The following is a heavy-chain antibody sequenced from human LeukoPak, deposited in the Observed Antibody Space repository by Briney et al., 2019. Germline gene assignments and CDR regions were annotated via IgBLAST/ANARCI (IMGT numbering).Heavy chain of an antibody. V-gene: IGHV4-34*01. CDR2: INHSGST. J-gene: IGHJ4*02. CDR1: GGSFSGYY. Sequence: PSETLSLTCAVYGGSFSGYYWSRIRQPPGKGLEWIGEINHSGSTNYNPSLKSRVTISVDTSKNQFSLKLSSVTAADTAVYYCARLRTTVVPEGFDYWGQGTLVTVSS. CDR3: ARLRTTVVPEGFDY. D-gene: IGHD4-17*01.